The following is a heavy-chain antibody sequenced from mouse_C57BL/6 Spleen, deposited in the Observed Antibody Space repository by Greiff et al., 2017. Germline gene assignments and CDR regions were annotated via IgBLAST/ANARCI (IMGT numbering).Heavy chain of an antibody. CDR2: INPNNGGT. Sequence: EVQLQQSGPELVKPGASVKISCKASGYTFTDYYMNWVKQSHVKSLEWIGDINPNNGGTSYNQKFKGKATLTVDKSSSAAYMELRSLTSEGSAVYDCARLADSAGVFADWGQGTLVTVSA. CDR1: GYTFTDYY. V-gene: IGHV1-26*01. J-gene: IGHJ3*01. D-gene: IGHD3-2*02. CDR3: ARLADSAGVFAD.